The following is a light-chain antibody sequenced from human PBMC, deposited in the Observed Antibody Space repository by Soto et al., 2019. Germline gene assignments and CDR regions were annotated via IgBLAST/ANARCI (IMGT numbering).Light chain of an antibody. CDR1: QSSNSY. V-gene: IGKV1-39*01. CDR2: AAY. Sequence: DIQMTQSPFSLSASLGGRGTITCRASQSSNSYLHWYQQKPGKAPKLLSYAAYSLQSGVRSRFSGSGSGSEFTLTISGLQSEDFAVYYCQQYNDRPPITFGQGTRLEIK. J-gene: IGKJ5*01. CDR3: QQYNDRPPIT.